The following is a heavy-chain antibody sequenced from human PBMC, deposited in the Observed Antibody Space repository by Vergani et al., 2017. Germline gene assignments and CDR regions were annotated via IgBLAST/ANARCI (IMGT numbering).Heavy chain of an antibody. D-gene: IGHD2-2*01. CDR3: TRIPAAPALGYYYYYMDV. J-gene: IGHJ6*03. V-gene: IGHV3-49*03. CDR1: GFPFGAYA. Sequence: EVQLVESGGGLVQPGRSLRLSCTASGFPFGAYAMSWFRQAPGKGLEWVVFIRSKAYGGTTEYAASVKGRFTISRDDSKSIAYLQMNSLKTEDTAVYYCTRIPAAPALGYYYYYMDVWGKGTTVTVSS. CDR2: IRSKAYGGTT.